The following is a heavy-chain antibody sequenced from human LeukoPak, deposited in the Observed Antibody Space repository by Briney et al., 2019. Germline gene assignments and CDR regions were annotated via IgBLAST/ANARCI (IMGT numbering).Heavy chain of an antibody. V-gene: IGHV1-69*05. J-gene: IGHJ6*03. CDR3: ARVNGSYPSYYYYMDV. CDR1: GGTFSSYA. Sequence: ASVKVSCKASGGTFSSYAISWVRQAPGQGLEWMGGIIPIFGTANYAQRFQGRVTITTDESTSTAYMELSSLRSEDTAVYYCARVNGSYPSYYYYMDVWGKGTTVTVSS. D-gene: IGHD1-26*01. CDR2: IIPIFGTA.